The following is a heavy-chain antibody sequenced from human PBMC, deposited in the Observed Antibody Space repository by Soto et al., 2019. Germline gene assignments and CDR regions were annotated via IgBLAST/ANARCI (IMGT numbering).Heavy chain of an antibody. D-gene: IGHD5-18*01. J-gene: IGHJ6*02. CDR2: ISGSGGST. V-gene: IGHV3-23*01. CDR1: GFTFSSYA. Sequence: PGGSLRLSCAASGFTFSSYAMSWVRQAPGKGLEWVSAISGSGGSTYYADSVKGRFTISRDNSKNTLYLQMNSLRAEDTAVYYCAKSVGYSYGYYYCGMDVWGQGTTVTVSS. CDR3: AKSVGYSYGYYYCGMDV.